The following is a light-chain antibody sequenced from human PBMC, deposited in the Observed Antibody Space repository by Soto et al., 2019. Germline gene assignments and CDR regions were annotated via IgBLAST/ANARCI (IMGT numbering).Light chain of an antibody. V-gene: IGKV3D-15*01. CDR2: GAT. CDR1: QTVRDN. CDR3: QQYNNWPLT. J-gene: IGKJ4*01. Sequence: EMTQSPSTLSVSPGERATLSCRASQTVRDNLGWYQQKPGQPPRLLIYGATTRATGVPARFSGSGSGTEFTLTISSLQSEDFAVYYCQQYNNWPLTFGGGTKV.